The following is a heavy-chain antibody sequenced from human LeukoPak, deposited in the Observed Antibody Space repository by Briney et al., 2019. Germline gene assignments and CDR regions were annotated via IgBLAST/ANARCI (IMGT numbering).Heavy chain of an antibody. Sequence: GGSLRLSCAGSGFIFSASGMSWVRQLPGKGLEWVSSISSSSYIIYTDSVKGRFTISRDNTKNSLYLHMNSLRVEDTALYYCAKGNDILTLWGQGTLVSVSS. CDR3: AKGNDILTL. J-gene: IGHJ4*02. CDR2: ISSSSYI. V-gene: IGHV3-21*01. CDR1: GFIFSASG. D-gene: IGHD3-9*01.